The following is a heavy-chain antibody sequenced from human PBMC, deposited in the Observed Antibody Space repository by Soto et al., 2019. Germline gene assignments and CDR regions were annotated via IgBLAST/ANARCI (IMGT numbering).Heavy chain of an antibody. Sequence: SETLSLTCTVSGASISEYYWSWIRQPPGKGLEWIGYMYYSETTVYNPSLKSRVTISVDTSKNQGSLNLNSATAADTAVYYCARANSSSWYKLQYKWFDSWGQGTLGTVS. D-gene: IGHD6-13*01. J-gene: IGHJ5*01. V-gene: IGHV4-59*01. CDR3: ARANSSSWYKLQYKWFDS. CDR1: GASISEYY. CDR2: MYYSETT.